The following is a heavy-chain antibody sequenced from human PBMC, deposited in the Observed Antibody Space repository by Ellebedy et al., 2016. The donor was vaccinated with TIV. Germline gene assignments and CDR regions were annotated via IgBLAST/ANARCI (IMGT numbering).Heavy chain of an antibody. CDR1: GFTFSNYW. J-gene: IGHJ4*02. V-gene: IGHV3-23*01. CDR2: ISGSGDLT. D-gene: IGHD4-17*01. Sequence: GESLKISXAASGFTFSNYWMTWVRQAPGKGLEWVSTISGSGDLTYYADSVKGRFTISRDNSKNTLYLQMNSPRAEDAALYYCVKGGDYDRPDDWGQGTLVTVSS. CDR3: VKGGDYDRPDD.